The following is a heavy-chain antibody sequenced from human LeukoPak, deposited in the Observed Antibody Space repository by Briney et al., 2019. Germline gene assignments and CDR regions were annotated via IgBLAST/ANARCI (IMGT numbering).Heavy chain of an antibody. CDR3: TRILRHGSGIYEY. J-gene: IGHJ4*02. CDR2: IKEDGSER. Sequence: GGSLRLSCAASGFTFSSFWMSWVRQTPGTGLEWVANIKEDGSERYYVDSVKGRFTISRDNAKNSLYLQMNSLRAEDTAVYYCTRILRHGSGIYEYWGQGTLVAVSS. CDR1: GFTFSSFW. V-gene: IGHV3-7*01. D-gene: IGHD3-10*01.